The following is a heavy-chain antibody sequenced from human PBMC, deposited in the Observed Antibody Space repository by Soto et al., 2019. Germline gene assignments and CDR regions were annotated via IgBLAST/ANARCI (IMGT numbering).Heavy chain of an antibody. CDR2: IIPVLGMA. V-gene: IGHV1-69*08. D-gene: IGHD5-12*01. J-gene: IGHJ6*03. Sequence: QVQLVQSGAEMKKPGSSVKVSCQASGDIFDSLTINWVRQAPGQGLEWMGRIIPVLGMANYAQKFQGRVTIIADKSTSTVYRELSSLTSEDTAVYYCARELGGYDYLYYYHHMDVGGEGPTATLS. CDR3: ARELGGYDYLYYYHHMDV. CDR1: GDIFDSLT.